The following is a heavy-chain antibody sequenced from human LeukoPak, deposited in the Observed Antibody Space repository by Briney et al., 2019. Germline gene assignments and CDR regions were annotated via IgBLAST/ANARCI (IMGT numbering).Heavy chain of an antibody. D-gene: IGHD3-3*01. CDR2: IKKDGSEK. J-gene: IGHJ4*02. CDR3: RSYLVPSLVIIDPFDY. CDR1: GFTFSSYW. V-gene: IGHV3-7*01. Sequence: GGSLRLSCAASGFTFSSYWMNWVRQAPGKGLEWVANIKKDGSEKYYVDSVKGRFTISRDNSKNTLYLQMNSLRAEDTAVYYCRSYLVPSLVIIDPFDYWGQGTLVTVSS.